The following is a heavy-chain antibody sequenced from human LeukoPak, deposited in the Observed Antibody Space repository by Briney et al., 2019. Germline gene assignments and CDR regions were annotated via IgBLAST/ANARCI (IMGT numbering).Heavy chain of an antibody. D-gene: IGHD3-10*01. Sequence: EASVKVSCKASGYTFTNYAIHWVRQAPGQSLDWMGQINGGLENTKYSQRFLGRVTITRDISANTAYMELSSLTSEDTAVYYCARAEVLLSYGHNKHCLDVWGQGTTVTVSS. CDR1: GYTFTNYA. CDR3: ARAEVLLSYGHNKHCLDV. CDR2: INGGLENT. J-gene: IGHJ6*02. V-gene: IGHV1-3*01.